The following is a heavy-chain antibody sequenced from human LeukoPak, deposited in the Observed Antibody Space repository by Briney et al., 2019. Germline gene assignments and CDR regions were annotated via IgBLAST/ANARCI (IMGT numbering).Heavy chain of an antibody. J-gene: IGHJ3*02. CDR2: TYYRSKWYN. Sequence: SQTLSLTCALSGDSVSSNSAAWNWIRQSPSRGLEWLGRTYYRSKWYNDYAVAVKSRITINPDTSKNQFSLQLNSVTPEDAAVYYCARDQNYYDSSGYQASDAFDIWGQGTMVTVSS. CDR1: GDSVSSNSAA. CDR3: ARDQNYYDSSGYQASDAFDI. V-gene: IGHV6-1*01. D-gene: IGHD3-22*01.